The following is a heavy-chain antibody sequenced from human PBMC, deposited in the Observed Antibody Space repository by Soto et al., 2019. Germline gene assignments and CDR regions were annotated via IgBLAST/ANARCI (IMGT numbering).Heavy chain of an antibody. CDR1: GFMFSSYC. V-gene: IGHV3-7*01. CDR2: IKQDGSEK. CDR3: AREAIEVVPFFDY. Sequence: GESLRLSCAASGFMFSSYCMSWVRQAPGKGLEWVANIKQDGSEKYYVDSVKGRFTISRDNAKNSLYLQMNSLRAEDTAVYYCAREAIEVVPFFDYWGQGTLVTVSS. D-gene: IGHD2-21*01. J-gene: IGHJ4*02.